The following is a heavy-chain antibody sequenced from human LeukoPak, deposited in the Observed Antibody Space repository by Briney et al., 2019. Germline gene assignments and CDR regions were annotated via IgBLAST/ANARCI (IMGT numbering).Heavy chain of an antibody. J-gene: IGHJ6*02. CDR1: GFTFSSYW. CDR3: CYALEGYYGMDV. V-gene: IGHV3-7*01. CDR2: VKQDGSEK. Sequence: GGSLRLSCAASGFTFSSYWMSWVRQAPGKGLEWVANVKQDGSEKYYVDSVKGRFTISRDNAKNSLYLQMNSLRAEDTAVYYCCYALEGYYGMDVWGQGTTVTVSS. D-gene: IGHD2-2*01.